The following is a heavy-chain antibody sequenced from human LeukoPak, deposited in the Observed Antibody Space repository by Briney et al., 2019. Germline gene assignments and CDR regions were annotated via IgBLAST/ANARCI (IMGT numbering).Heavy chain of an antibody. D-gene: IGHD5-12*01. V-gene: IGHV3-23*01. Sequence: GGSLLLSCAASRFTFNSYAMSWVRQAPGKGLEWVSVIGGSNGITFYVGSVKGRFTISRDNSKDTLYLQMNSLRAEDTAVYYCARNENSGWGYFDYWGQGTLVTVSS. CDR1: RFTFNSYA. J-gene: IGHJ4*02. CDR3: ARNENSGWGYFDY. CDR2: IGGSNGIT.